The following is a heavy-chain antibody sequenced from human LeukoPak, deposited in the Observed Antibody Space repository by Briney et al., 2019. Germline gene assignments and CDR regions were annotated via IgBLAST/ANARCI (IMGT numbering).Heavy chain of an antibody. CDR3: ARSGVVARHTSY. CDR1: GGTFSSYA. J-gene: IGHJ4*02. V-gene: IGHV1-69*05. Sequence: SVKVSCKASGGTFSSYAISWVRQAPEQGLEWMGRIIPIFGTANYAQTFQGRVTISTDESTSTAYMELSSPRSADTAVCYCARSGVVARHTSYWGQATLVTVSS. D-gene: IGHD5-12*01. CDR2: IIPIFGTA.